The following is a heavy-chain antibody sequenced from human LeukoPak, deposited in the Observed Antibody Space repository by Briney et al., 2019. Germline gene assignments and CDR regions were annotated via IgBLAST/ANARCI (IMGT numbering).Heavy chain of an antibody. CDR2: ISRDSAYM. Sequence: GESLRLSCAASGFTFTAYDMNRVRQAPGKGLEWVSYISRDSAYMYLADSVKGRFTISRDNAKNSLYLQMNSLRGEDTAVYYCARDDASTARASGMDVWGKGTTVTVSS. V-gene: IGHV3-21*01. CDR1: GFTFTAYD. CDR3: ARDDASTARASGMDV. D-gene: IGHD6-6*01. J-gene: IGHJ6*04.